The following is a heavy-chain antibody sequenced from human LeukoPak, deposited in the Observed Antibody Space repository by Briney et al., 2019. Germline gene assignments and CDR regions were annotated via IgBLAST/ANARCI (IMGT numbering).Heavy chain of an antibody. CDR2: ISAGGST. J-gene: IGHJ4*02. V-gene: IGHV3-53*01. CDR1: GFIVGANY. Sequence: GGSLRLSCAVSGFIVGANYMSWVRQHPGKGLEWVSTISAGGSTYYAASVEGRFTVSRDYSSNTLHLQIHSVRVEDAGVYYCARAEDYYESSGFYYYYWGQETLVAVSS. D-gene: IGHD3-22*01. CDR3: ARAEDYYESSGFYYYY.